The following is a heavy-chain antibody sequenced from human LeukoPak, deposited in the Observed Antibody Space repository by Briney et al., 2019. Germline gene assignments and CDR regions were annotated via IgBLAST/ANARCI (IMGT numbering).Heavy chain of an antibody. D-gene: IGHD3-10*01. V-gene: IGHV5-51*01. J-gene: IGHJ4*02. CDR1: GYSFTSYW. CDR2: IYPGDSDT. CDR3: ARRRVRGVIIPPEDYFDY. Sequence: GESLKISCKGSGYSFTSYWIGWVGQMPGKGLEWMGIIYPGDSDTRYSPSFQGHDTISDDKSISTAYLQWSSLKASDTAMYYCARRRVRGVIIPPEDYFDYWGQGTLVTVSS.